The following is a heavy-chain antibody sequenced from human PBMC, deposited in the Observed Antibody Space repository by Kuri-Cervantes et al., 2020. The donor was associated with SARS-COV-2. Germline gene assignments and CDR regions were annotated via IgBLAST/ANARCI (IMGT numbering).Heavy chain of an antibody. D-gene: IGHD6-13*01. J-gene: IGHJ6*02. CDR2: IGTAGDT. CDR1: GFTFSSYD. CDR3: ARGHSSSWGYGMDV. Sequence: GESLKISCAASGFTFSSYDMHWVRQATGKGLEWVSAIGTAGDTYYPGSVKGRFTISRENAKNSLYLQMNSLRAEDTAVYYCARGHSSSWGYGMDVWGQGTTVTVSS. V-gene: IGHV3-13*01.